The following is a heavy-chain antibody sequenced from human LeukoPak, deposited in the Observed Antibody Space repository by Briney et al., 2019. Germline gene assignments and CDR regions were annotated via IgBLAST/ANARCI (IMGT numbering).Heavy chain of an antibody. Sequence: PSETLSLTCAVYGGSFSGYSWSWIRQPPGKGLEWIGEINHSGSTNYNPSLKSRDTISVDTSKNQFSRKLNSVTAADTAVYYCARGKGYCSGGSCHNWLDPWGQGTLVTVSS. CDR1: GGSFSGYS. CDR2: INHSGST. J-gene: IGHJ5*02. V-gene: IGHV4-34*01. CDR3: ARGKGYCSGGSCHNWLDP. D-gene: IGHD2-15*01.